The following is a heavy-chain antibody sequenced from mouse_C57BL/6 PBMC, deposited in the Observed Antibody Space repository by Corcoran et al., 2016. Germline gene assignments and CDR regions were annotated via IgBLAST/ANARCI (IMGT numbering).Heavy chain of an antibody. CDR1: GYTFTTYG. CDR2: INTYSGVP. Sequence: QILLVQSGPELKKPGETVKISCKASGYTFTTYGMSWVKQAPGKGLKWMGWINTYSGVPTYADDFKGRFAFSLETSASTAYLQINNLKNEDTATYFCARWITKGAMDYWGQGTSVTVSS. J-gene: IGHJ4*01. D-gene: IGHD2-4*01. CDR3: ARWITKGAMDY. V-gene: IGHV9-3*01.